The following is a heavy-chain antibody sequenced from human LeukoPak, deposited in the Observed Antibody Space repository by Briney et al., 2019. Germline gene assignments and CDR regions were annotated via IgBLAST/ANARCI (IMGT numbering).Heavy chain of an antibody. CDR3: ARVDTAMVQDDAFDI. CDR2: ISYDGSNK. Sequence: PGGSLRLSCAASGFTFSSYAMHWVRQAPGKGLEWVAVISYDGSNKYYADSVKGRFTISRDNSKNTLYLQMNSLRAEDTAVYYCARVDTAMVQDDAFDIWGQGTMVTVSS. J-gene: IGHJ3*02. V-gene: IGHV3-30-3*01. D-gene: IGHD5-18*01. CDR1: GFTFSSYA.